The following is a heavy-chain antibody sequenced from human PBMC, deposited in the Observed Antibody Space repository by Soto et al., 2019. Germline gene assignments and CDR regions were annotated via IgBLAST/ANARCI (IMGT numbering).Heavy chain of an antibody. D-gene: IGHD3-10*01. V-gene: IGHV4-59*08. Sequence: PSETLTLTCSVSGASIRSNYWSWVRQPPGKGLEWIGYIYFGGTTQSNPSLKSRAIISLDTSKNQFSLNLSSVTAADTAVYYCATRTFGSNAFFDTWGQGALVTV. J-gene: IGHJ4*02. CDR2: IYFGGTT. CDR3: ATRTFGSNAFFDT. CDR1: GASIRSNY.